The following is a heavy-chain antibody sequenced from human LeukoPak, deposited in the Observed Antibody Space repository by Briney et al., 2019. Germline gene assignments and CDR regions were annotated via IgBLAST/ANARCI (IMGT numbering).Heavy chain of an antibody. J-gene: IGHJ4*02. CDR1: GFIFSGYD. CDR3: TRGAPPVLRFFG. Sequence: GGSLRLSCEASGFIFSGYDMSWFRQAPGKGLEWVGFIRSKAYGGTTEYAASVKGRFTISRDDSKSIAYLQMNSLKTEDTAVYYCTRGAPPVLRFFGWGQGTLVTVSS. V-gene: IGHV3-49*03. CDR2: IRSKAYGGTT. D-gene: IGHD3-3*01.